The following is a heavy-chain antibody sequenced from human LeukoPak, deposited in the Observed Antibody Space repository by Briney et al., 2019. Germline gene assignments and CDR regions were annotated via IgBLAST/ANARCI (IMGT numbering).Heavy chain of an antibody. CDR3: ARGRGSGHKENWFDP. D-gene: IGHD6-19*01. CDR1: GYTFTSYG. CDR2: MNPNSGNT. V-gene: IGHV1-8*02. J-gene: IGHJ5*02. Sequence: ASVKVSCKASGYTFTSYGISWVRQATGQGPEWMGWMNPNSGNTGYAQKFQGRVTMTRNTSISTAYMELSSLRSEDTAVYYCARGRGSGHKENWFDPWGQGTLVTVSS.